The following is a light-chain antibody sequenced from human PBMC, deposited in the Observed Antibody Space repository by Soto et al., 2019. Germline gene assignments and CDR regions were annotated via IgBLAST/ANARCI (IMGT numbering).Light chain of an antibody. CDR3: AAWDDSLSGYV. Sequence: QSVLTQPPSASGTPGQRVTISCSGSTSNIGYNTVTWYQQLPGTAPKLLIYSNNQRPSGVPDRFSGSKSGTPASLAISGLQSEDEADYYCAAWDDSLSGYVFGTGTKLTVL. J-gene: IGLJ1*01. V-gene: IGLV1-44*01. CDR2: SNN. CDR1: TSNIGYNT.